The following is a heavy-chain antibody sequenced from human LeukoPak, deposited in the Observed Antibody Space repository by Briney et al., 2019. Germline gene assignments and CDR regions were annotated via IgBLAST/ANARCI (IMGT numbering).Heavy chain of an antibody. D-gene: IGHD1-26*01. Sequence: PSETLSLTCTVSGDSISSSDYYWGWIRQPPGKGLEWIASIYYSGSTYYNPSLKSRVTISIDTSKNQFPLKLSSVTAADTAVYYCARLVGAATDPFDYWGQGTLVTVSS. CDR1: GDSISSSDYY. V-gene: IGHV4-39*01. J-gene: IGHJ4*02. CDR2: IYYSGST. CDR3: ARLVGAATDPFDY.